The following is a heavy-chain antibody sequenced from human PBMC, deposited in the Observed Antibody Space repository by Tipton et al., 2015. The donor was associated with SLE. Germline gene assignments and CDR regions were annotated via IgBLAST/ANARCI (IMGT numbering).Heavy chain of an antibody. CDR1: GYSISSGYY. CDR3: ARHQWAGYSSGYDAFDI. V-gene: IGHV4-38-2*01. Sequence: TLSLTCAVSGYSISSGYYWGWIRQPPGKGLEWIGSIYHSGSTYYNPSLKSRVTTSVDTSKNQFSLKLSSVTAADTAVYYCARHQWAGYSSGYDAFDIWGQGTMVTVSS. CDR2: IYHSGST. J-gene: IGHJ3*02. D-gene: IGHD6-19*01.